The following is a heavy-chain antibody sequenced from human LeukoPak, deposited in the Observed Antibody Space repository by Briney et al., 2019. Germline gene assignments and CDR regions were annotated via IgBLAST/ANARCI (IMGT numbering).Heavy chain of an antibody. J-gene: IGHJ4*02. Sequence: PGRSLRLSCTASGFTFGDYAMSWVRQSPGKGLEWVSFIRTKAHGGTTEYGASVKGRFSSSRDDSKSIAYLQMNSLKSEDTAVYFCTRVTYDYDNSGYYHFDYWGQGTRVTVSS. V-gene: IGHV3-49*04. CDR1: GFTFGDYA. CDR2: IRTKAHGGTT. D-gene: IGHD3-22*01. CDR3: TRVTYDYDNSGYYHFDY.